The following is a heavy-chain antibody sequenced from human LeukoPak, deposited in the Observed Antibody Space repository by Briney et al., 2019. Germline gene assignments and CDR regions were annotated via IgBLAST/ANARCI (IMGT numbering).Heavy chain of an antibody. CDR1: GGSISSSSYY. V-gene: IGHV4-39*01. Sequence: SETLSLTCTVSGGSISSSSYYWGWIRQPPGKGLEWIGSIYYSGSTYYNPSLKSRVTISVDTSKNQFSLKLSSVTAADTAVYYCARVRSRPSGGDSYLSAFDIWGQGTMVTVSS. CDR3: ARVRSRPSGGDSYLSAFDI. D-gene: IGHD2-21*02. J-gene: IGHJ3*02. CDR2: IYYSGST.